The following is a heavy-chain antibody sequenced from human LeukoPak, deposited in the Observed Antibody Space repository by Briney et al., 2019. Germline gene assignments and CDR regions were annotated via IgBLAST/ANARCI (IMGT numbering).Heavy chain of an antibody. CDR1: GGTFSSYA. Sequence: SVKVSCKASGGTFSSYAISWVRQAPGQGLEWMGGIIPIFGTANYAQKFQGRVTITADESTSTAYMELSSLRSEDTAVYYCASRQDYDISTGYHALINYGMDVWGQGTTVTVSS. CDR2: IIPIFGTA. D-gene: IGHD3-9*01. V-gene: IGHV1-69*13. CDR3: ASRQDYDISTGYHALINYGMDV. J-gene: IGHJ6*02.